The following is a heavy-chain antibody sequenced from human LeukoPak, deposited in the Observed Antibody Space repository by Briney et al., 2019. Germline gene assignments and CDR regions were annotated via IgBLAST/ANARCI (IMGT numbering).Heavy chain of an antibody. CDR2: IKQDGSER. V-gene: IGHV3-7*05. CDR1: GFTFSSYW. D-gene: IGHD6-13*01. Sequence: GGSLRLSCAASGFTFSSYWMSWVRQAPGKGPEWVANIKQDGSERYYVDSVKGRFTISRDNAKNSLFLQMNSLRAEDTAVYYCARVMESSSEYYFDYWGQGTLVTVSS. J-gene: IGHJ4*02. CDR3: ARVMESSSEYYFDY.